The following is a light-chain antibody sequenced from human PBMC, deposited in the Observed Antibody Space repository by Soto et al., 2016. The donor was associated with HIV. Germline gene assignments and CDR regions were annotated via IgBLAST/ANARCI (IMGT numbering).Light chain of an antibody. CDR1: QSISSW. Sequence: DIQMTQSPSTLSASVGDRVTITCRASQSISSWLAWYQQKPGKAPKLLIYKASSLESGVPSRFSGSGSGTEFTLTISSLQPDDFATYYCQQADSFPLTFGGGTKVYIK. J-gene: IGKJ4*01. CDR3: QQADSFPLT. V-gene: IGKV1-5*03. CDR2: KAS.